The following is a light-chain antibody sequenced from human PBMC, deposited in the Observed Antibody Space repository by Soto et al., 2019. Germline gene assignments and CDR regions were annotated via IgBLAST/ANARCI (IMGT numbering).Light chain of an antibody. CDR1: QSVGSN. Sequence: EIVMTQSPATLSVSPGERATLSCRASQSVGSNVAWYQQKPGQAPRLLIYGASSRATGIPARVSGSGSGTDFTLTISSLQSEDVGVYYCQQYNERPPWMCGQGTKVEIK. CDR2: GAS. CDR3: QQYNERPPWM. J-gene: IGKJ1*01. V-gene: IGKV3-15*01.